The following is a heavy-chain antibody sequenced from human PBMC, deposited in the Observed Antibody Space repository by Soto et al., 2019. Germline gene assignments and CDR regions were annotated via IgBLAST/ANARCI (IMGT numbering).Heavy chain of an antibody. V-gene: IGHV3-7*01. CDR2: IKQDGSEK. J-gene: IGHJ1*01. D-gene: IGHD6-13*01. CDR1: GFTFSSYW. CDR3: ARDRGIAAAGYFQH. Sequence: EAQLVESGGGLVQPGGSLRLSCAASGFTFSSYWMSWVRQAPGKGLEWVANIKQDGSEKYYVDSVKGRFTISRDNAKNSLYLQMNGLRAEDTAVYYCARDRGIAAAGYFQHWGQGTLVTVSS.